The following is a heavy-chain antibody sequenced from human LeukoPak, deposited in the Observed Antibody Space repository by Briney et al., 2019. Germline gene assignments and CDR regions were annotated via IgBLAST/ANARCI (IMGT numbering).Heavy chain of an antibody. Sequence: PGGSLRLSCAASGFTFSSYAMHWVRQAPGRGLEYVSAISSNGGSTYYANSVKGRFTISRDNSKNTLYLQMCSLRAEDMAVYYCARLYSSRWYSFFDYWGQGTLVTVSS. CDR3: ARLYSSRWYSFFDY. CDR1: GFTFSSYA. D-gene: IGHD6-19*01. CDR2: ISSNGGST. J-gene: IGHJ4*02. V-gene: IGHV3-64*01.